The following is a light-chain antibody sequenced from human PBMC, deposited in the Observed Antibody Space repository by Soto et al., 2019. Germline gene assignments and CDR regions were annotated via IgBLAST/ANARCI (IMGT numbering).Light chain of an antibody. V-gene: IGKV3D-15*01. J-gene: IGKJ4*01. CDR3: QQYDDWLRLT. Sequence: VMTQSPDTLSVSPGERATLSCRASETVRSNLAWYQQKPGQAPRLLIFGASYRATGIPARFSGSGSGTEFNLTISSLQSEDFAVYFCQQYDDWLRLTFGGGTKVDIK. CDR1: ETVRSN. CDR2: GAS.